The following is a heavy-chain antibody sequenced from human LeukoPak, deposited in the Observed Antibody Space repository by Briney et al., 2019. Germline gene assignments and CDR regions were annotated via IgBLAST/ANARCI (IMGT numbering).Heavy chain of an antibody. J-gene: IGHJ4*02. CDR1: GFIFSDQN. V-gene: IGHV3-23*01. CDR2: ISGSGGST. CDR3: AKTVRRRGATGSFDY. D-gene: IGHD1-26*01. Sequence: GGSLRLSCAASGFIFSDQNMNWVRQAPGKGLEWVSAISGSGGSTYYADSVKGRFTISRDNSKNTLYLQMNSLRAEDTAVYYCAKTVRRRGATGSFDYWGQGTLVTVSS.